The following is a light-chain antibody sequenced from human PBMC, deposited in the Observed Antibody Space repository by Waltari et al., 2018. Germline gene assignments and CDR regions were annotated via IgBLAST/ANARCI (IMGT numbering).Light chain of an antibody. V-gene: IGKV3-20*01. CDR1: QTFNSPF. J-gene: IGKJ1*01. Sequence: VLTQSPGTLSLSPGERATLSCRASQTFNSPFLAWFQQRPGQSPRLLIFKASTRATGVPDRFAGRASGTDFTLTITRLEPEDFAIYICQSHDGPWTFGRGTTV. CDR2: KAS. CDR3: QSHDGPWT.